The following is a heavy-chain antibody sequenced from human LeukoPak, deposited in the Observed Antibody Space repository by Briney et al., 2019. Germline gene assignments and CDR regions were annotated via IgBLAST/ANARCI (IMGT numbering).Heavy chain of an antibody. D-gene: IGHD3-3*01. CDR3: AKTGMYWNGYYIDYRAFDN. CDR2: VSGSDGST. V-gene: IGHV3-23*01. J-gene: IGHJ3*02. Sequence: PGGSLRLSCAASGFIFSNYPMSWVRQAPGKGLEWVSGVSGSDGSTYYADSVKGRFTISRDNSKDTLYLQMNGLRAEDTALYYCAKTGMYWNGYYIDYRAFDNRGQGTMVTVSS. CDR1: GFIFSNYP.